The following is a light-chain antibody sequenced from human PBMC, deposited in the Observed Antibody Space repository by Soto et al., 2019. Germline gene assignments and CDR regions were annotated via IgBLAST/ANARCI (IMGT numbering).Light chain of an antibody. Sequence: DIVITQTRDILAVSLRARATINCKSSQSVLYSSNNNNYLSLYQQKPGQPPKLLIYWSSTRESVFPDRFGGSWSGTDCTLTISSLQAEDVADYYCQQYYRPWTFGQGTKVEIK. J-gene: IGKJ1*01. CDR2: WSS. CDR3: QQYYRPWT. CDR1: QSVLYSSNNNNY. V-gene: IGKV4-1*01.